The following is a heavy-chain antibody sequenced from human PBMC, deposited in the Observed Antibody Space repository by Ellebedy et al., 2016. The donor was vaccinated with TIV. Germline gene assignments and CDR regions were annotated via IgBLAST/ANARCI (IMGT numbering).Heavy chain of an antibody. CDR2: IYYSGST. D-gene: IGHD5-18*01. V-gene: IGHV4-59*08. J-gene: IGHJ4*02. CDR3: ARQRYSYGYYY. CDR1: GGSFSSYY. Sequence: MPSETLSLTCTVSGGSFSSYYFSWILQPPGKGLEWIGYIYYSGSTNYNPSLKSRVTISVDTSKNQFSLKLSSVTAADTAVYYCARQRYSYGYYYWGQGTLVTVSS.